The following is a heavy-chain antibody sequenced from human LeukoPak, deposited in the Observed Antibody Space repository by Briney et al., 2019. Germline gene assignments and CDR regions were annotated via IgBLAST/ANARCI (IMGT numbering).Heavy chain of an antibody. CDR2: INHSGST. CDR1: AGSFSGYY. D-gene: IGHD3-22*01. CDR3: AASEGNYYDSSGYYSVPIDY. J-gene: IGHJ4*02. Sequence: SETLSLTCAVYAGSFSGYYWSWIRQPPGKGLEWIGEINHSGSTNYNPSLKSRVTISVDTSKNQFSLKLSSVTAADTAVYYCAASEGNYYDSSGYYSVPIDYWGQGTLVTVSS. V-gene: IGHV4-34*01.